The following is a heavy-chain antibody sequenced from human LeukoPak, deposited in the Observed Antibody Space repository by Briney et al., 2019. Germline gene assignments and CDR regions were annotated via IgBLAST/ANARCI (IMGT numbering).Heavy chain of an antibody. Sequence: PSETLSLTCTVSGGSISSYYWSWIQQPPGNGLEWIGYSYYSGITNYNPSLKSRVTMSVDTSKNQFSLNLSSVTAADTAVYYCARDSRYCNSISCYGRPGYYGLDVWGQGTTVTVSS. CDR1: GGSISSYY. CDR2: SYYSGIT. D-gene: IGHD2-2*01. V-gene: IGHV4-59*01. CDR3: ARDSRYCNSISCYGRPGYYGLDV. J-gene: IGHJ6*02.